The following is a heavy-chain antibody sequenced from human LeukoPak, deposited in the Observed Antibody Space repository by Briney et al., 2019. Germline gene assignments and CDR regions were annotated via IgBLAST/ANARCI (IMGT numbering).Heavy chain of an antibody. CDR2: ISYDGSNK. J-gene: IGHJ4*02. CDR1: GFTFSSYA. Sequence: PGGSLRLSCAASGFTFSSYAMHWVRQAPGKGLEWVAVISYDGSNKYYADSVKGRFTISRDNSKNTLYLQMNSLRAEDTAVYYRARDASEGGAFDYWGQGTLATVSS. CDR3: ARDASEGGAFDY. V-gene: IGHV3-30*04. D-gene: IGHD1-26*01.